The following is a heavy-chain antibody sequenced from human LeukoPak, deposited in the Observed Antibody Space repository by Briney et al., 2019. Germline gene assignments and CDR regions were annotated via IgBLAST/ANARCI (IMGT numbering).Heavy chain of an antibody. CDR1: GFTFSSYA. J-gene: IGHJ4*02. D-gene: IGHD3-10*01. CDR2: ISGSGGST. V-gene: IGHV3-23*01. CDR3: ARDFDYYGSGSYYAIFDY. Sequence: PGGSLRLSCAASGFTFSSYAMSWVRQAPGKGLEWVSAISGSGGSTYYADSVKGRFTISRDNSKNTVYLQMNSLRAEDTAVYYCARDFDYYGSGSYYAIFDYWGQGTLVTVSS.